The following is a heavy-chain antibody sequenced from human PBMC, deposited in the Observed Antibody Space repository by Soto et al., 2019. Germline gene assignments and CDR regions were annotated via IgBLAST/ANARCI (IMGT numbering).Heavy chain of an antibody. J-gene: IGHJ4*02. CDR3: ARSGGSNSWYGVFDC. Sequence: QVQLQESGPGLVKPSQTLSVTCTVSGDSITSSPYYWSWVRQLPGRGLEWIGYIYFRVNSYYNPSLKSLDTVSLDRSKNQFAQELNSVTAADTAVYYCARSGGSNSWYGVFDCWGQGTLVNVSS. CDR2: IYFRVNS. CDR1: GDSITSSPYY. V-gene: IGHV4-31*01. D-gene: IGHD2-15*01.